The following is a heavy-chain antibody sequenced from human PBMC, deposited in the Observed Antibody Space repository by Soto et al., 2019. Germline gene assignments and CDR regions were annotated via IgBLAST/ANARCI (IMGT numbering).Heavy chain of an antibody. CDR3: ARDLFTGSGSSSDY. CDR1: GFTFSSYA. V-gene: IGHV3-30-3*01. D-gene: IGHD3-10*01. J-gene: IGHJ4*02. Sequence: GGSLRLSCAASGFTFSSYAMHWVRQAPGKGLEWVAVISYDGSNKYYADSVKGRFTISRDNSKNTLYLQMNSLRAEDTAVYYCARDLFTGSGSSSDYWGQGTLVTVSS. CDR2: ISYDGSNK.